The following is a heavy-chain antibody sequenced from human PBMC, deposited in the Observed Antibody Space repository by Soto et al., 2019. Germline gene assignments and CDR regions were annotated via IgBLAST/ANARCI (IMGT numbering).Heavy chain of an antibody. CDR2: IYYSGST. CDR1: GGSISSSSYY. J-gene: IGHJ4*02. V-gene: IGHV4-39*01. D-gene: IGHD5-18*01. Sequence: SETLSLTCTVSGGSISSSSYYWGWIRQPPGKGLEWIGSIYYSGSTYYNPSLKSRVTISVDTSKNQFSLKLSSVTAADTAVNYCARHKREGDTAMDGIYSFDSWGQGPRVTVSS. CDR3: ARHKREGDTAMDGIYSFDS.